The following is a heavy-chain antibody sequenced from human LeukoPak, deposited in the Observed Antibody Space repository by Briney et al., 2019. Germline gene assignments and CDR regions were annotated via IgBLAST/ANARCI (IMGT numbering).Heavy chain of an antibody. CDR3: ARMSLLGVAGLLGY. Sequence: GESLKIACQGSGYSFGYIFSTYWIGWVRQMPGNGLEWVGIIYPGDSDTRYSPSFQGQVTISVDTSISTAYLQWSSLKASDSAMYYCARMSLLGVAGLLGYWGQGTLVTVSS. J-gene: IGHJ4*02. CDR1: GYSFGYIFSTYW. CDR2: IYPGDSDT. D-gene: IGHD6-19*01. V-gene: IGHV5-51*01.